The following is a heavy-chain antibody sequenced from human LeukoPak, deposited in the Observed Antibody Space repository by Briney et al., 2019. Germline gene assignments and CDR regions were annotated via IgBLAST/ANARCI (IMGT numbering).Heavy chain of an antibody. CDR2: INPKSGVT. V-gene: IGHV1-2*02. D-gene: IGHD2-2*01. CDR1: GYTFTGFY. CDR3: ARVRVPASFGYFDV. Sequence: ASVKVSCKASGYTFTGFYMHWVRQAPGQGLEWMGWINPKSGVTNYAQRFQGRVTMTRNTTISTVHMEVSRLRSDDTAVYYCARVRVPASFGYFDVWGRGTLVTVSS. J-gene: IGHJ2*01.